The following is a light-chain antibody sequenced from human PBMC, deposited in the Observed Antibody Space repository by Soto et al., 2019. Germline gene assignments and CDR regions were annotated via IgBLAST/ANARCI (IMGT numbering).Light chain of an antibody. Sequence: QCGLTHTASGYGFPRGWRTITCNGTSSDVGSYNLVSWYQQHTRKAPSLMIYEVSKRPSGVSNRFSGSKSGNTAYLTISVLQFEDEAAYYCCSYAGSSPYIFLTGTKVTVL. CDR2: EVS. J-gene: IGLJ1*01. CDR3: CSYAGSSPYI. CDR1: SSDVGSYNL. V-gene: IGLV2-23*02.